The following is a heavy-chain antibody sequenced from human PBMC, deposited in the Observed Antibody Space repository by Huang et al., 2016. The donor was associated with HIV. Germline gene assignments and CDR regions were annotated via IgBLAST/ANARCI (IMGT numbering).Heavy chain of an antibody. CDR2: INPSGGDT. D-gene: IGHD4-17*01. J-gene: IGHJ1*01. Sequence: QVQLVQSGAEVKKPGASVKVSCTASGYTFTDYYMHWVRRAPGQGLECMGRINPSGGDTSDAQKFQGRVTMTRDTSTRTFYMDLSSLRSEDTAVYYCARDPRPTVTASGGYFQHWGQGALVTVSS. V-gene: IGHV1-46*01. CDR3: ARDPRPTVTASGGYFQH. CDR1: GYTFTDYY.